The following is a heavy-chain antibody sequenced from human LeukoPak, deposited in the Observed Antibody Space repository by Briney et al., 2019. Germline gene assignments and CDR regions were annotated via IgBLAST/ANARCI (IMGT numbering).Heavy chain of an antibody. Sequence: ESSETLSLTCTVSGDSISTYFWSWIRQPAGKGLEWIGRFYTNGITNYNPSLKSRVTMSLDTSKNQFSLNLSSVTAADTAVYYCARETADLGRSLDYWGQETLVTVSS. CDR3: ARETADLGRSLDY. CDR2: FYTNGIT. J-gene: IGHJ4*02. CDR1: GDSISTYF. D-gene: IGHD1-1*01. V-gene: IGHV4-4*07.